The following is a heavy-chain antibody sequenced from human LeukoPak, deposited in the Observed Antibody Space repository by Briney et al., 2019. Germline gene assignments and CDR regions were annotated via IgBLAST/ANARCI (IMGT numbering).Heavy chain of an antibody. CDR2: IYYSGST. J-gene: IGHJ5*02. V-gene: IGHV4-59*01. Sequence: PSETLSLTCTVSGGSISSYYWSWIRQPPGKGLEWIGYIYYSGSTNYNPSLKSRVTISVDTSKNQFSLKLSSVTAADTAVYYCARDARDQWLVGINWFDPWGQGTLVTVSS. CDR1: GGSISSYY. D-gene: IGHD6-19*01. CDR3: ARDARDQWLVGINWFDP.